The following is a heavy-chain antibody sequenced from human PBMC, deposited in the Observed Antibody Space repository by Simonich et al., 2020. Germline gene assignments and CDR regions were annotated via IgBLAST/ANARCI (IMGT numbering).Heavy chain of an antibody. CDR3: ARVPGIYYYYGMDV. Sequence: GAEVKKPGASVKVSCKASGYTFTGYYMHWVRQAPGQGLEWMGRINPNSGGTNYAQKFQGRVTMTRDTSISTAYMELSRLRSDDTAVYYCARVPGIYYYYGMDVWVQGTTVTVSS. J-gene: IGHJ6*02. V-gene: IGHV1-2*06. D-gene: IGHD3-10*01. CDR1: GYTFTGYY. CDR2: INPNSGGT.